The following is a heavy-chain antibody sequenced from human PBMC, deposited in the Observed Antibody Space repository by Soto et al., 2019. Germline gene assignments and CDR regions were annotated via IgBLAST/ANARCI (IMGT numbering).Heavy chain of an antibody. D-gene: IGHD1-26*01. CDR2: ISAYNGNT. V-gene: IGHV1-18*01. CDR1: GYTFTSYD. Sequence: QVQLVQSGPEVKNPGASVKVSCKASGYTFTSYDISWVRQAPGQGLEWMGWISAYNGNTNYAQNVQGRVTMTTDTSTRKAYRERRSLRSDDTAVYYWARGVGPTDYWGQGTLVTVSS. CDR3: ARGVGPTDY. J-gene: IGHJ4*02.